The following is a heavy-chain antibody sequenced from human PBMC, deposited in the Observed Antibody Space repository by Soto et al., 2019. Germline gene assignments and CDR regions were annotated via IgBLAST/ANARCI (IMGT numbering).Heavy chain of an antibody. CDR1: GGTFRNYP. CDR3: ARGPLVVINFFDS. Sequence: QVQLVQSGAEVKKPGSSVKVSCKASGGTFRNYPINWVRQAPGQGLEWMGSILPIIDIPDYAQNFQARLTITADKSTSTAYMELSILRSEDTAMYFCARGPLVVINFFDSWGQGTLVTVSS. D-gene: IGHD2-2*01. CDR2: ILPIIDIP. J-gene: IGHJ4*02. V-gene: IGHV1-69*02.